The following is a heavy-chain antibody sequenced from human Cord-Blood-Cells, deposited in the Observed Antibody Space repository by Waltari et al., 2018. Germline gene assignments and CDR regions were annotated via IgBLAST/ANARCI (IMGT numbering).Heavy chain of an antibody. CDR3: ARDSLFYAITGDLLFDY. CDR1: GYTFTGYY. Sequence: QVQLVQSGAEVKKPGASVKVSCKASGYTFTGYYMHWVRQAPGQGLEWMGWINPNSGGTNYAQKFQGRVTMTRETSISTAYMELSRLRSDDTAVYYCARDSLFYAITGDLLFDYWGQGTLVTVSS. CDR2: INPNSGGT. J-gene: IGHJ4*02. V-gene: IGHV1-2*02. D-gene: IGHD7-27*01.